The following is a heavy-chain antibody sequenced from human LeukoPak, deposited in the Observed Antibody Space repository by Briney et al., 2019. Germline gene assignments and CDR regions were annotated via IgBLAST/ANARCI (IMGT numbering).Heavy chain of an antibody. D-gene: IGHD2-2*01. V-gene: IGHV3-21*01. J-gene: IGHJ6*02. CDR2: ISSSSSYI. CDR1: GFTFSSYS. CDR3: ARDKEYCRSTSCYYYYGMDV. Sequence: GGSLRLSCAGSGFTFSSYSMNWVRHAPGKGLEWVSSISSSSSYIYYADSVKGRLTISRDNAKNSLYLQMNSLRAEDTAVYYCARDKEYCRSTSCYYYYGMDVWGQGTTVAVSS.